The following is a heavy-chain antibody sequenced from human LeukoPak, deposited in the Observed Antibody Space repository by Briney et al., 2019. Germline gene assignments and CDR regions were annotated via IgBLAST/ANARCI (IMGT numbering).Heavy chain of an antibody. J-gene: IGHJ4*02. CDR3: ARGHSSGYSPHFDY. CDR1: GGSISSGGYS. D-gene: IGHD3-22*01. Sequence: PSQTLSLTCAVSGGSISSGGYSWSWIRQPPGKGLEWIGYIYHSGSTYYNPSLKSRVTISVDRSKNQFSLKLSSVTAADTAVYYCARGHSSGYSPHFDYWGQGTLVTVSS. V-gene: IGHV4-30-2*01. CDR2: IYHSGST.